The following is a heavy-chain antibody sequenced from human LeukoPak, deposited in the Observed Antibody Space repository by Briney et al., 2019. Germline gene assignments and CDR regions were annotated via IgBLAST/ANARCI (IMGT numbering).Heavy chain of an antibody. CDR3: ARVEASGYDYGAFDY. V-gene: IGHV3-7*01. CDR2: IKQDGSAK. CDR1: GFTFNRYR. J-gene: IGHJ4*02. D-gene: IGHD5-12*01. Sequence: PGGSLRLSCAASGFTFNRYRMSWVRQAPGKELQWVANIKQDGSAKYYVDSVKGRFTISRDNAKNSLYLQMNSLRAEDTAVYYCARVEASGYDYGAFDYWGQGTLVTVSS.